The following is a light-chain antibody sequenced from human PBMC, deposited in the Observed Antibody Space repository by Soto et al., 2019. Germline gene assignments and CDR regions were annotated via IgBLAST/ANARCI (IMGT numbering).Light chain of an antibody. V-gene: IGLV2-14*01. J-gene: IGLJ1*01. CDR3: SSYTSSFRRV. CDR1: SSDVGGDNH. CDR2: EVS. Sequence: QSVLTQPTSVSGSPGQSITISCRGISSDVGGDNHVSWYQQYPGKAPKLMIYEVSDRPSGVSNRFSGSKSGNTASLTISGLQAEDEADCYCSSYTSSFRRVFGTGTKVTVL.